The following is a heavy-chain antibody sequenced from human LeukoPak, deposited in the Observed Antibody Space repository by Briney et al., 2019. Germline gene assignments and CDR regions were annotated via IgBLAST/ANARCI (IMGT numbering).Heavy chain of an antibody. D-gene: IGHD2-15*01. V-gene: IGHV3-30*02. CDR1: GFTFSNYA. Sequence: GGSLRLSCAASGFTFSNYAMHWVRQAPGKGLEWVAFIRYDGSKKYYGGSVKGRFTISRDNPKNTLYLQMNSLRAEDTAMYYCAGRYCSGGNCYLNPLDYWGQGTLVTVSS. J-gene: IGHJ4*02. CDR3: AGRYCSGGNCYLNPLDY. CDR2: IRYDGSKK.